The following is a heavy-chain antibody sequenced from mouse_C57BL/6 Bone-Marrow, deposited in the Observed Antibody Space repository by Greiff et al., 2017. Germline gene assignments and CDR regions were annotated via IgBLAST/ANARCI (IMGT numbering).Heavy chain of an antibody. V-gene: IGHV1-76*01. Sequence: LVESGAELVRPGASVKLSCKASGYTFTDYYINWVKQRPGQGLEWIARIYPGSGNTYYNEKFKGKATLTAEKSSSTAYMQLSSLTSEDSAVYVCARWGDDEGVDYGDQGTSLTVSA. J-gene: IGHJ2*03. CDR2: IYPGSGNT. CDR1: GYTFTDYY. CDR3: ARWGDDEGVDY.